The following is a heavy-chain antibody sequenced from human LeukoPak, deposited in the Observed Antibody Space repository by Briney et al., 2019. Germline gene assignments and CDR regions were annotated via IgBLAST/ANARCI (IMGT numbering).Heavy chain of an antibody. CDR1: DYSISNAYY. D-gene: IGHD2/OR15-2a*01. CDR3: ARQADVPSSIGYFDF. J-gene: IGHJ4*02. Sequence: SEPLSLTCAVPDYSISNAYYWGWIRQPPGKGLEWIGSISHGGSTHYNASLKSRVTISLEASKNQFSLRLSSVTAADTAVYYCARQADVPSSIGYFDFWGQGAPVTVSS. CDR2: ISHGGST. V-gene: IGHV4-38-2*01.